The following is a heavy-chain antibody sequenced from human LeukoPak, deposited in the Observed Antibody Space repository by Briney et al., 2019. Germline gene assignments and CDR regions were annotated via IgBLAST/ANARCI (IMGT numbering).Heavy chain of an antibody. CDR2: INAGNGNT. CDR3: ASGYDYVWGSYRGAFDI. J-gene: IGHJ3*02. V-gene: IGHV1-3*01. Sequence: GASVKASCKASGYTFTSYAMHWVRQAPGQRLEWMGWINAGNGNTKYSQKFQGRVTITRDTSASTAYMELSSLRSEDTAVYYCASGYDYVWGSYRGAFDIWGQGTMVTVSS. D-gene: IGHD3-16*02. CDR1: GYTFTSYA.